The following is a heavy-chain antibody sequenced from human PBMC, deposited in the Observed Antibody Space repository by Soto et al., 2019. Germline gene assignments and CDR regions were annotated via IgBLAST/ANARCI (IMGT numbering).Heavy chain of an antibody. D-gene: IGHD2-15*01. Sequence: GGSLRLSCAASGFTFSSYAMSWVRQAPGKGLEWVSAISGSGGSTYYADSVKGRFTISRDNSENTLYLQMNSLRAEDTAVYFCSRDVVVGAKALNYWGQGALVTVS. V-gene: IGHV3-23*01. CDR2: ISGSGGST. J-gene: IGHJ4*02. CDR1: GFTFSSYA. CDR3: SRDVVVGAKALNY.